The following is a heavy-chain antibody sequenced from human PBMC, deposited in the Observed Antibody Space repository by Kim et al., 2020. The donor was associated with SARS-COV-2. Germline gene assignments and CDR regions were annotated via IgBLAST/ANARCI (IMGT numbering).Heavy chain of an antibody. CDR3: AILAVTATPGNY. Sequence: GESLKISCKGSGYSFTSYWISWVRQVPGKGLEWMGRIDPSDSYTNYSPSFQGHVTISVDKSISTAYLQWSSLKASDTAMYYCAILAVTATPGNYWGQGTLVTVSS. CDR1: GYSFTSYW. CDR2: IDPSDSYT. D-gene: IGHD6-19*01. J-gene: IGHJ4*02. V-gene: IGHV5-10-1*01.